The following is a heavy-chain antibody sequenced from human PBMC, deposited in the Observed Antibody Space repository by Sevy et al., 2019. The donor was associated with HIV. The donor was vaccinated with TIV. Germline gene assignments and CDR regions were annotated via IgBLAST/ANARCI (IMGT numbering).Heavy chain of an antibody. J-gene: IGHJ4*02. V-gene: IGHV3-49*04. CDR1: GFTFGDYA. CDR3: TRWKGLQSIFDY. Sequence: GGSLRLSCTTSGFTFGDYAMNWVRQAPGKGLEWVAFLKSKADGGTVDHAWSVKGKFTIARDDSKSIAYLQMNDLTTEDAGVYYCTRWKGLQSIFDYWGQGALVTVSS. CDR2: LKSKADGGTV. D-gene: IGHD1-1*01.